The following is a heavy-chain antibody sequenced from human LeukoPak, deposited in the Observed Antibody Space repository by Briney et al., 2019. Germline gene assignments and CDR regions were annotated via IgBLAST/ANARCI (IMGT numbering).Heavy chain of an antibody. CDR1: GESFSGYY. CDR3: ARGRGTSRNRYRSGWYYFDY. D-gene: IGHD6-19*01. V-gene: IGHV4-34*01. Sequence: PSQTLSLTCDVYGESFSGYYWSWIRQPPGKGLEWIGEINHSGSTNYNPSLKSRVTISVDTSKNQFSLKLSSVTAADTAVYYCARGRGTSRNRYRSGWYYFDYWGQGTLVTVSS. J-gene: IGHJ4*02. CDR2: INHSGST.